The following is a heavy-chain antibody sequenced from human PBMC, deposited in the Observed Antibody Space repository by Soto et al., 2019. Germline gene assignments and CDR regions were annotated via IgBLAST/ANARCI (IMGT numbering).Heavy chain of an antibody. CDR2: ISTHTGNT. J-gene: IGHJ4*02. Sequence: QVQLVQSGAEVKKPGASVRVSCKASGYTFDSYGLNWVRQAPGQGLEWMGWISTHTGNTDYPQRFQGRVTMTTDKSTSTAFLDLRSLTSDDTAVYYCVRDVSVSSVSFGGYWGQGTLVSVSS. CDR3: VRDVSVSSVSFGGY. V-gene: IGHV1-18*01. D-gene: IGHD3-10*01. CDR1: GYTFDSYG.